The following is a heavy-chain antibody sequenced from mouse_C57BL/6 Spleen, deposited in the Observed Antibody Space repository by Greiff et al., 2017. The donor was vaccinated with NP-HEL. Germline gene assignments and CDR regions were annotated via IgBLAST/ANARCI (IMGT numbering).Heavy chain of an antibody. CDR3: ARSGHGYDDWYFDV. CDR1: GYAFSSYW. V-gene: IGHV1-80*01. CDR2: LYPGDGDT. D-gene: IGHD2-2*01. Sequence: VQLQQSGAELVKPGASVKISCKASGYAFSSYWMNWVKQRPGKGLEWIGQLYPGDGDTNYNGKFKGKATLTADKPSSTAYMQLSSLTSEDSAVYFCARSGHGYDDWYFDVWGTGTTVTVSS. J-gene: IGHJ1*03.